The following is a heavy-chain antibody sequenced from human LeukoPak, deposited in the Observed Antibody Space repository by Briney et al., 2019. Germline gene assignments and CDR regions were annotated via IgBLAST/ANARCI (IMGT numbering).Heavy chain of an antibody. CDR2: INSDGINT. CDR3: AKDASGSYDV. J-gene: IGHJ6*04. D-gene: IGHD1-26*01. V-gene: IGHV3-74*01. Sequence: GGSLRLSCAASGFTFSNYWMHWVRQAPGKGLVWVSRINSDGINTSYADSVKGRFTISRDNAKNTLNLQMNSLRAEDTAVYYCAKDASGSYDVWGKGTTVTVSS. CDR1: GFTFSNYW.